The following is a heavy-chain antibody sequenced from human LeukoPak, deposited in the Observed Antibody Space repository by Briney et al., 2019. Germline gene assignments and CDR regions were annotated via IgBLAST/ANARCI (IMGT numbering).Heavy chain of an antibody. V-gene: IGHV3-23*01. D-gene: IGHD6-13*01. CDR1: GFTFTTYA. Sequence: RGSLRLSCAASGFTFTTYAMTWVRQAPGKGLEWVSSISGSGGSTYYADSVKGRFTISRDNSKNTLYLLMNSLRAEDTAVYYCAKRVRPAAGTPFDYWGQGTLVTVSS. CDR2: ISGSGGST. J-gene: IGHJ4*02. CDR3: AKRVRPAAGTPFDY.